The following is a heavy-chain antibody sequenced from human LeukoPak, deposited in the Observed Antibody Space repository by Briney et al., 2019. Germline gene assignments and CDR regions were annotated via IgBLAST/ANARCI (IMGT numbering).Heavy chain of an antibody. CDR2: MYYSGST. CDR1: GGSIRSYY. Sequence: SETLSLTCTVSGGSIRSYYWSWIRQPPGKGLEWFGYMYYSGSTSYNPSLKSRVTISVDTSKNQFSLKLSSVTAADTAVYYCASGAYSFYYMDVWGKGTTVTISS. D-gene: IGHD5-18*01. V-gene: IGHV4-59*01. CDR3: ASGAYSFYYMDV. J-gene: IGHJ6*03.